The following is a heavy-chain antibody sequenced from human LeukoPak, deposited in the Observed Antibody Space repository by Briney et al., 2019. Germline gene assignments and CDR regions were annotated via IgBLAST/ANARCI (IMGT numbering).Heavy chain of an antibody. V-gene: IGHV4-4*07. J-gene: IGHJ3*02. Sequence: SETLSLTCTVSGDSISNYYWTWIRQPAGKGLEWIGRIYTSGTTNYSPSLKSRVTMSVDTSKNQSSLKLSSVTAADTAVYYCARSLAAAEFDIWGQGTMVTVSS. CDR2: IYTSGTT. D-gene: IGHD6-13*01. CDR1: GDSISNYY. CDR3: ARSLAAAEFDI.